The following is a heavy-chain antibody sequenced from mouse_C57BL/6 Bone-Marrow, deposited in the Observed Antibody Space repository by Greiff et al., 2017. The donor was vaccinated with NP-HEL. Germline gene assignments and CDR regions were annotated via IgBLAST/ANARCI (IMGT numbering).Heavy chain of an antibody. CDR1: GFSLSTFGMG. CDR2: IWWDDDK. V-gene: IGHV8-8*01. D-gene: IGHD2-3*01. CDR3: ARTPIYDGYYEGFAY. J-gene: IGHJ3*01. Sequence: QVQLKESGPGILQPSQTLSLTCSFSGFSLSTFGMGVGWIRQPSGKGLEWLAHIWWDDDKYYNPALKSRLTISKDTSKNQVFLKIANVDTADTATYYCARTPIYDGYYEGFAYWGQGTLVTVSA.